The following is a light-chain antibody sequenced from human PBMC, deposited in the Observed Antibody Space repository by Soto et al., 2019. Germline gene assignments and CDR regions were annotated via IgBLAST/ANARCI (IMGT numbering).Light chain of an antibody. Sequence: DIQMTQSPSTLSASVGDRVTITCRASQSISSWLAWYQQKPGKAPKLLIYHASSLESGVPSRFSGSGSGTEFTLTISSRQPDDFATYYCQHYNSYSETFGQGTKVEIK. V-gene: IGKV1-5*01. CDR1: QSISSW. CDR2: HAS. CDR3: QHYNSYSET. J-gene: IGKJ1*01.